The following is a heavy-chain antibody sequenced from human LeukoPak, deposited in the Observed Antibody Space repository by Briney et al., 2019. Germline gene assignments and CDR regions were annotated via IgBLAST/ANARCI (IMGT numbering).Heavy chain of an antibody. Sequence: ASVKVSCKASGYTFTSYYMHWVRQAPGQGLEWMGIINPSGGSTSYAQKFQGRVTMTRDMSTSTVYMELSSLRSEDTAVYYCALSSWSPTLPFDYWGQGTLVTVSS. V-gene: IGHV1-46*01. CDR1: GYTFTSYY. D-gene: IGHD6-13*01. J-gene: IGHJ4*02. CDR2: INPSGGST. CDR3: ALSSWSPTLPFDY.